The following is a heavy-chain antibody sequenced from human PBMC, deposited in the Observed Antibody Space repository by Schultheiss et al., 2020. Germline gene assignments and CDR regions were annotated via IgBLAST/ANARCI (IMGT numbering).Heavy chain of an antibody. Sequence: SQTLSLTCTVSGGSISSYYWSWIRQPPGKGLEWIGSIYYSGSTYYNPSLKSRVTISVDTSKNQFSLKLSSVTAADTAVYYCARDIRSYYLDYWGQGTLVTVYS. CDR1: GGSISSYY. D-gene: IGHD5-12*01. V-gene: IGHV4-59*05. CDR2: IYYSGST. J-gene: IGHJ4*02. CDR3: ARDIRSYYLDY.